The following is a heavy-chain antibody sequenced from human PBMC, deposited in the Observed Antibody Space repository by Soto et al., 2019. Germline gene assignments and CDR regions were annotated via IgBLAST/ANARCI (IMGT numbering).Heavy chain of an antibody. Sequence: QVQLVESGGDVVQPGRSLRLSCAASGFTFSTYGMHWVRQAPSKGLEWVAVISYDGTNKYYADSVKGRFTISRDNSKNTLYLQMNSLRAEDTAVYYCAKDPALGYCSGGSCYEGADYWGQGTLVTVSS. V-gene: IGHV3-30*18. D-gene: IGHD2-15*01. CDR2: ISYDGTNK. J-gene: IGHJ4*02. CDR1: GFTFSTYG. CDR3: AKDPALGYCSGGSCYEGADY.